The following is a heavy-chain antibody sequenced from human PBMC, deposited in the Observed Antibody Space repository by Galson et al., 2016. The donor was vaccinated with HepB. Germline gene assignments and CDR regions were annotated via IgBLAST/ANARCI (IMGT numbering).Heavy chain of an antibody. CDR1: GYSFAKYW. J-gene: IGHJ4*02. D-gene: IGHD1-26*01. V-gene: IGHV5-51*01. CDR3: ARQVGATHDH. Sequence: SGAEVKKPGESQKISCQGSGYSFAKYWIVWVRQMPGKGLEWMGNIYPGDSDTTYSPSFQGQVTISADKSISTAYLQWSSLKASDTAMYYCARQVGATHDHWGQGTLVTVST. CDR2: IYPGDSDT.